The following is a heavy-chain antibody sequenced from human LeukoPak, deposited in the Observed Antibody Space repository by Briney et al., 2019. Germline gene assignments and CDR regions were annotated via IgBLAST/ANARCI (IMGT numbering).Heavy chain of an antibody. D-gene: IGHD6-19*01. CDR1: GGSISSYY. J-gene: IGHJ5*02. V-gene: IGHV4-4*07. Sequence: PSETLSLTCTVSGGSISSYYWSWIRQPAGKGLEWIGRIYTSGSTNYNPSLKSRVTMSVDTSKNFFSLKLSSVTAADTAVYYCARAKSHSSGRNWFDPWGQGTLVTVSS. CDR3: ARAKSHSSGRNWFDP. CDR2: IYTSGST.